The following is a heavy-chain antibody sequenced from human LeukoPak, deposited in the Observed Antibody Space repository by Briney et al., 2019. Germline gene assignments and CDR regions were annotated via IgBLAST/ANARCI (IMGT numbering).Heavy chain of an antibody. V-gene: IGHV3-30*04. J-gene: IGHJ1*01. CDR1: GYTFSSYA. CDR2: ISYDGSNK. Sequence: GGSLRLSCAASGYTFSSYAMHWVRQAPGKGLEWVAVISYDGSNKYYADSVKGRFTISRDNSKNTLYLQMNSLRAEDTAMYYCARDSSGSTGYFHHWGQGTLVTVSS. CDR3: ARDSSGSTGYFHH. D-gene: IGHD3-22*01.